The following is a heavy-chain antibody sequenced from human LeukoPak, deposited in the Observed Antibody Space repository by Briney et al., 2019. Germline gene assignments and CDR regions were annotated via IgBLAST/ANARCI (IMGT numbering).Heavy chain of an antibody. D-gene: IGHD5-18*01. CDR2: IIPIFGTA. V-gene: IGHV1-69*05. J-gene: IGHJ4*02. Sequence: GASVKVSCKASGGTFISYAISWVRQAPGQGLEWMGGIIPIFGTANYAQKFQGRVTITTDESTSTAYMELSSLRARDPARYYCASTRGYSYGYSFDCWGQGALVTVSS. CDR3: ASTRGYSYGYSFDC. CDR1: GGTFISYA.